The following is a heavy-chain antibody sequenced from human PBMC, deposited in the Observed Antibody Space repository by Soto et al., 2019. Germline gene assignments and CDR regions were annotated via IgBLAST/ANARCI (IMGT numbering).Heavy chain of an antibody. Sequence: QVQLVQSGAEVKKPGSSVRVSCKASGGTFSSYSITWVRQAPGQGLEWMGGIIPFFGTPIYAQRFQDRVTITADESTSTAYMELSSLRAEDTAVYYCATKHGYQHGSESYNGFVPVGQGSLVTV. D-gene: IGHD3-3*02. CDR3: ATKHGYQHGSESYNGFVP. CDR1: GGTFSSYS. J-gene: IGHJ5*02. CDR2: IIPFFGTP. V-gene: IGHV1-69*01.